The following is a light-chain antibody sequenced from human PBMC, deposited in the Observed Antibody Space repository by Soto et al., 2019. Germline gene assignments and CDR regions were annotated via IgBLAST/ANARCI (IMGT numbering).Light chain of an antibody. CDR2: QDS. V-gene: IGLV3-1*01. CDR1: KLGDKY. Sequence: SYELTQPPSVSVSPGQTASITCSGDKLGDKYACWYQQKPGQSPALVIYQDSQRPSGIPERFSGSNSGNTATLTISGTQAMDEADYYCQAWDSSVVFGGGTKLTVL. CDR3: QAWDSSVV. J-gene: IGLJ2*01.